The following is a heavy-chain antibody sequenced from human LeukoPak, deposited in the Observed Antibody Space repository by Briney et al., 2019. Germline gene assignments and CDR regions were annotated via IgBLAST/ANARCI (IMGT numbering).Heavy chain of an antibody. J-gene: IGHJ4*02. D-gene: IGHD2-2*01. CDR2: IYYSGST. CDR3: ARRRAVPAAFGAYYFDY. Sequence: SETLSLTCTVSGGSISSGGYYWSWIRQHPGKGLEWIGYIYYSGSTYYNPSLKSRVTMSVDTSKNQFSLKLSSLTAADTAVYYCARRRAVPAAFGAYYFDYWGQGTLVTVSS. V-gene: IGHV4-31*03. CDR1: GGSISSGGYY.